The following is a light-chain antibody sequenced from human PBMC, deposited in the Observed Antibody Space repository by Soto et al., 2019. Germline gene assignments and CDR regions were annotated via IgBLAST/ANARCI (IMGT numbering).Light chain of an antibody. CDR1: QDISNY. CDR2: AAS. CDR3: QKYNSAPHT. Sequence: DIQMTQSPSSLSASVGDRVTITCRTSQDISNYLAWYQQKPGKVPKLLIYAASTLQSGVPSRFSGGGSGTEFSHTISSLQPEDVATYYCQKYNSAPHTFGGGTKVEIQ. J-gene: IGKJ4*01. V-gene: IGKV1-27*01.